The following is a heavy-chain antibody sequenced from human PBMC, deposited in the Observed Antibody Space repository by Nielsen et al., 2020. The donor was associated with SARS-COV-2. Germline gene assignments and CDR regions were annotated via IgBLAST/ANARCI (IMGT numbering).Heavy chain of an antibody. J-gene: IGHJ6*02. CDR1: GFTFSSYG. D-gene: IGHD2-2*01. Sequence: GGSLRLSCAASGFTFSSYGMHWVRQAPGKGLEWVAVISYDGSNKYYADSVKGRFTISRDNSKNTLYLQMNSLRAEDTAVYYCASDSNSYNYYYYYGMDFWGQGTTVTVSS. CDR2: ISYDGSNK. V-gene: IGHV3-30*03. CDR3: ASDSNSYNYYYYYGMDF.